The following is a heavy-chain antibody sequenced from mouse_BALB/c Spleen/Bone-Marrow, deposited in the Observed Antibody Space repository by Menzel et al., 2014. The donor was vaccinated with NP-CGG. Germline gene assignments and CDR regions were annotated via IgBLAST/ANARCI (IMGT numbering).Heavy chain of an antibody. J-gene: IGHJ2*01. V-gene: IGHV5-9-3*01. CDR1: GFTLSSYA. CDR2: ISSGGNYT. D-gene: IGHD1-1*01. CDR3: ARYYGSSYDY. Sequence: EVQLVESGGGLVKPGGSLKLSCAASGFTLSSYAMSWVRQTPEKRLEWVATISSGGNYTYYPDSVKGRFTISRDNAKNTLYLQMSSLRSEDTAMYYCARYYGSSYDYWGQGTTLTVSS.